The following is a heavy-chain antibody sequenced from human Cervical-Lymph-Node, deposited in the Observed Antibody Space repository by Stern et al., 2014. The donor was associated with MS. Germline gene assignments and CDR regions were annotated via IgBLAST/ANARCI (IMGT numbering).Heavy chain of an antibody. CDR2: VYDSGSP. J-gene: IGHJ5*02. Sequence: QVQLMQSGPGLVKPSETLSLTCTVSGGSISGYYWSWIRQPPGKGLEWIGYVYDSGSPNYNPSLKSRVTISLDTSKNQFSLKLNSVNAADTAVYYCARDRYYYDSSGYYYNRFDPWGQGTLVTVSS. D-gene: IGHD3-22*01. V-gene: IGHV4-59*01. CDR3: ARDRYYYDSSGYYYNRFDP. CDR1: GGSISGYY.